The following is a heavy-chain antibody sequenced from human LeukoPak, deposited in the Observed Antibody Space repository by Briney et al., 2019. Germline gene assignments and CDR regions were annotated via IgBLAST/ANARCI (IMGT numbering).Heavy chain of an antibody. J-gene: IGHJ4*02. CDR2: LSYDGSDK. CDR1: GFTFSSYG. V-gene: IGHV3-30*18. D-gene: IGHD6-13*01. Sequence: GKSLRLSCAASGFTFSSYGMHWVRQAPGKGLEWVAVLSYDGSDKYYADSVKGRFTISRDNSKNTLYLQMNSLRAEDTAVYYCAKDTDIAAAGYYFDYWGQGTLVTVSS. CDR3: AKDTDIAAAGYYFDY.